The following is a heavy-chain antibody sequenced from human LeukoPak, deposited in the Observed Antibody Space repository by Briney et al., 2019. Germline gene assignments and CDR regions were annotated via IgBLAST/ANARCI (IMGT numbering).Heavy chain of an antibody. CDR3: ARVKSTYYYMDV. Sequence: SETLSLTCAVSGGSISSSNWWSWVRQSPGKGLEWIGEIYHSGSANYNPSLDSRITISVDKSKNQLSLKLSSVTAADTAVYYCARVKSTYYYMDVWGKGTTVTVSS. CDR2: IYHSGSA. J-gene: IGHJ6*03. V-gene: IGHV4-4*02. D-gene: IGHD5/OR15-5a*01. CDR1: GGSISSSNW.